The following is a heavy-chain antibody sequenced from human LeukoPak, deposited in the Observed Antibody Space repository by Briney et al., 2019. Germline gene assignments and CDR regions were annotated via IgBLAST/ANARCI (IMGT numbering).Heavy chain of an antibody. CDR1: GFTFSSYS. D-gene: IGHD3-10*01. V-gene: IGHV3-21*01. J-gene: IGHJ4*02. Sequence: GGSLRLSCAASGFTFSSYSTNWVRQAPGKGLEWVSSISSSSSYIYYADSVKGRFTISRDNAKNSLYLQMNSLRAEDTAVYYCARMWFGELLYFDYWGQGTLVTVSS. CDR2: ISSSSSYI. CDR3: ARMWFGELLYFDY.